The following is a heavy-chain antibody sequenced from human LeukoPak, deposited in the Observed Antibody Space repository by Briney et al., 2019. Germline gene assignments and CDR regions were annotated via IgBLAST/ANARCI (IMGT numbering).Heavy chain of an antibody. Sequence: KSGGSLRLSCAASGFTFSDYYMSWIRQAPGKGLEWISYISSSGSTIYYADSVKGRFTISRDNAKNSLYLQMNSLRAEDTAVYYCATMTWIQLWPYYWGQGTLVTVSS. V-gene: IGHV3-11*04. D-gene: IGHD5-18*01. J-gene: IGHJ4*02. CDR3: ATMTWIQLWPYY. CDR2: ISSSGSTI. CDR1: GFTFSDYY.